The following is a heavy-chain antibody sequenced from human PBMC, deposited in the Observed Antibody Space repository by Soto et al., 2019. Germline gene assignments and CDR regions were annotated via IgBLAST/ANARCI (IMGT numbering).Heavy chain of an antibody. CDR2: INSDGSST. Sequence: GGSLRLSCAASGFTFSSYWMHWVRQAPGKGLVWVSRINSDGSSTSYADSVKGRFTISRDNAKNTLYLQMNSLRAEDTAVYYCAMGCSSSSCYGQYYYYYYMDVWGKGTTVTVSS. CDR3: AMGCSSSSCYGQYYYYYYMDV. V-gene: IGHV3-74*01. CDR1: GFTFSSYW. D-gene: IGHD2-2*01. J-gene: IGHJ6*03.